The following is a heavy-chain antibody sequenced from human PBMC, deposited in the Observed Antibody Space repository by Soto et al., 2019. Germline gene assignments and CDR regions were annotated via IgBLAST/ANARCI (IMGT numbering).Heavy chain of an antibody. Sequence: QVQLQESGPGQVKPSETLFLTCTVSGGSVSSGTYYWSWIRQPAGKGLEWMGYIYSGSPNYNPSLARRATISVDTSRTQFSLMLSSVTAADTAVYYCSRDQGLGAGYFALWGRGTLVTVSS. D-gene: IGHD7-27*01. V-gene: IGHV4-61*01. J-gene: IGHJ2*01. CDR2: IYSGSP. CDR3: SRDQGLGAGYFAL. CDR1: GGSVSSGTYY.